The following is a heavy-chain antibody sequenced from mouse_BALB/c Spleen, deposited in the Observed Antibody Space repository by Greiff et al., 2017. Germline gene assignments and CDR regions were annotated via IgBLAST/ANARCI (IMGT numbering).Heavy chain of an antibody. D-gene: IGHD1-1*01. CDR2: ISCYNGAT. V-gene: IGHV1S34*01. CDR3: AREGITTVVAKTRFDY. Sequence: LVKTGASVKISCKASGYSFTGYYMHWVKQSHGKSLEWIGYISCYNGATSYNQKFKGKATFTVDTSSSTAYMQFNSLTSEDSAVYYCAREGITTVVAKTRFDYWGQGTTLTVSS. J-gene: IGHJ2*01. CDR1: GYSFTGYY.